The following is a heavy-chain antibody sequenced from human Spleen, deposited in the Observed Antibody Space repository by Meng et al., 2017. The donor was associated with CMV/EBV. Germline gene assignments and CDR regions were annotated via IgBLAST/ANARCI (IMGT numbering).Heavy chain of an antibody. CDR1: GFTFSSYS. V-gene: IGHV3-21*06. CDR3: ARVLRGVYYFDY. Sequence: GESLKISCAASGFTFSSYSMNWVRQAPGKGLEWVSSISSSSSYIFYADSVKGRFTISRDNAKNSLYLQMNSLRAEDTAVYYCARVLRGVYYFDYWGQGTLVTVSS. J-gene: IGHJ4*02. CDR2: ISSSSSYI. D-gene: IGHD3-16*01.